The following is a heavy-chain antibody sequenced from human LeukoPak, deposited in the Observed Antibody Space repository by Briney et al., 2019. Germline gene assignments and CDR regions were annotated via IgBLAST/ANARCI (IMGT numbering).Heavy chain of an antibody. V-gene: IGHV4-59*01. CDR2: IYYSGST. D-gene: IGHD2-21*02. Sequence: SETLSLTCTVSGGSISSYYWSWVRQPPGKGLEWIGYIYYSGSTNYNPSLKSRVTISVDTSKNQFSLKLSSVTAADTAVYYCARRVVVTPGDWFDPWGQGTLVTVSS. CDR3: ARRVVVTPGDWFDP. CDR1: GGSISSYY. J-gene: IGHJ5*02.